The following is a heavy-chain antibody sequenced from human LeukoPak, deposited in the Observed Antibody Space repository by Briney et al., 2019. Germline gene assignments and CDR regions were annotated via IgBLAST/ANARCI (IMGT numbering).Heavy chain of an antibody. CDR1: GDSISGGEYY. Sequence: SETLSLTCTVSGDSISGGEYYWRWIRQPPGRGLEWIGYIYFTGTTYYHPSLERRLTILVDTSKNQFSFRLTSVTAADTAVYFCAKVKKTSSGSFYRADYWGQGAPVTVSS. CDR2: IYFTGTT. CDR3: AKVKKTSSGSFYRADY. D-gene: IGHD3-22*01. J-gene: IGHJ4*02. V-gene: IGHV4-30-4*01.